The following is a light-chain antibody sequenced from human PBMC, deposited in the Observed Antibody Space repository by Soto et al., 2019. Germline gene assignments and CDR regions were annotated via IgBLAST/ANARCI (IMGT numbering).Light chain of an antibody. CDR3: QHLGT. V-gene: IGKV1-5*01. J-gene: IGKJ1*01. Sequence: DIQMTQSPSTLSASVGDRVTITCRASQSISSWLAWYQQKPGKAPNLLIYDASSLESGVPSRFSGSESGTEFTLTVSSLQPDDFASYYCQHLGTFGQGTKVEI. CDR1: QSISSW. CDR2: DAS.